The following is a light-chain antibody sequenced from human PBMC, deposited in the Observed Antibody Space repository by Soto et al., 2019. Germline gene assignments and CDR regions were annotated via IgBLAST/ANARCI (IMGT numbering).Light chain of an antibody. CDR3: QHYDTSPPEFT. CDR2: GAS. CDR1: QSVNSNY. Sequence: VVTQSPGTLSLSPGERATLSCRASQSVNSNYLAWYQHQPGQAPRLLIFGASYRATGIPDRFSGSGSGTDFTLTISRLEPEDFAVYYCQHYDTSPPEFTFGPGTKVDIK. J-gene: IGKJ3*01. V-gene: IGKV3-20*01.